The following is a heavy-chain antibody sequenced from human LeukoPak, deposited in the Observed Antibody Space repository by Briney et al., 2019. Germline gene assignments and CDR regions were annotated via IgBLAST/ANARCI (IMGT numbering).Heavy chain of an antibody. D-gene: IGHD3-10*01. CDR2: VYTSGST. CDR1: GGSISSGSYY. V-gene: IGHV4-61*02. Sequence: PSQTLSLTCTVSGGSISSGSYYWSWIRQPAGKGLEWIGRVYTSGSTNYNPSLKSRVTISVDTSKNQFSLKLSSVTAADTAVYYCARGSGSGSYYNGLFDYWGQGTLVTVSS. J-gene: IGHJ4*02. CDR3: ARGSGSGSYYNGLFDY.